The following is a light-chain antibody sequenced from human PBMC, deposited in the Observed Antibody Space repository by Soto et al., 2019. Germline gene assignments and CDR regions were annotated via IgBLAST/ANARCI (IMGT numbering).Light chain of an antibody. V-gene: IGLV2-8*01. CDR3: SSFTGNNNFVV. Sequence: QSVLTQPPSASGSPGQSVTISCTGTSSDVGIYNYVSWYQQHPGKAPKPMIYDVTKRPSGVPDRFSGSKSDSTASLTVSGLQAADEADYYCSSFTGNNNFVVFGGGTKVTVL. J-gene: IGLJ3*02. CDR1: SSDVGIYNY. CDR2: DVT.